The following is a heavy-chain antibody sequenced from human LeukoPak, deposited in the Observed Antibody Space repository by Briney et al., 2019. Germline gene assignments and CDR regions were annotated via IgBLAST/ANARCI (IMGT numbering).Heavy chain of an antibody. Sequence: ASVKVSCKASGYTFTSYGISWVRQAPGRGLEWMGWISAYNGNTNYAQKLQGRVTMTTDTSTSTAYMELRSLRSDDTAVYYCARRRDGYNLEDYFDYWGQGTLVTVSS. CDR2: ISAYNGNT. V-gene: IGHV1-18*01. CDR3: ARRRDGYNLEDYFDY. J-gene: IGHJ4*02. CDR1: GYTFTSYG. D-gene: IGHD5-24*01.